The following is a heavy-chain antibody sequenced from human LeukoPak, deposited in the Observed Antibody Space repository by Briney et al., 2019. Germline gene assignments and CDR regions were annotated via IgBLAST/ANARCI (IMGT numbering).Heavy chain of an antibody. V-gene: IGHV4-34*01. CDR2: INHSGST. J-gene: IGHJ4*02. D-gene: IGHD5-18*01. Sequence: SETLSLTCAVYGGSFSGYYWSWIRQPPGKGLEWMGEINHSGSTNYNPSLKSRVTISVDTSKNQFSLKLSSVTAADTAVYYCARGLYSYGIWGQGTLVTVST. CDR3: ARGLYSYGI. CDR1: GGSFSGYY.